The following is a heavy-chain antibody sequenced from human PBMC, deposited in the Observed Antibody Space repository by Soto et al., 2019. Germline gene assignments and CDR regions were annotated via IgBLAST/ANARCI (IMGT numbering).Heavy chain of an antibody. CDR1: GFTFTRYS. J-gene: IGHJ4*02. CDR2: ISSTTNYI. V-gene: IGHV3-21*01. Sequence: GGSLRLSCAASGFTFTRYSMNWVRQAPGKGLEWVSSISSTTNYIYYADSMKGRFTVSRDNAKNSVYLEMNSLSAEDTAVYYCVRESEDLTSQFEFCRQRPLVSVS. CDR3: VRESEDLTSQFEF.